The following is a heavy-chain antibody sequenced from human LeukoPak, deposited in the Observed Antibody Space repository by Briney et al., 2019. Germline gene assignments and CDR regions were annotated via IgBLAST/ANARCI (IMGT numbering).Heavy chain of an antibody. CDR1: GDSISSYY. J-gene: IGHJ4*02. Sequence: PSETLSLTCTVSGDSISSYYWSWIRQPPGKGLEWIGYIYYSGSTNYNPSLKSRVTISVDTSKNQFSLKLSSVTAADTAVYYCARVWHDSSGYYSGLDYWGQGTLVTVSS. CDR3: ARVWHDSSGYYSGLDY. V-gene: IGHV4-59*01. CDR2: IYYSGST. D-gene: IGHD3-22*01.